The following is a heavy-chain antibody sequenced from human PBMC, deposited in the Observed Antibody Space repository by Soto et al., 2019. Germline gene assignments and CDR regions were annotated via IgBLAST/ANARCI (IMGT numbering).Heavy chain of an antibody. CDR2: INHSGST. J-gene: IGHJ5*02. CDR3: ARRYGSRSYYKYNWFDH. V-gene: IGHV4-34*01. D-gene: IGHD3-10*01. CDR1: GGSFSGYY. Sequence: PSETLSLTCAVYGGSFSGYYWSWIRQPPGKGLEWIGEINHSGSTNYNPSLKSRVTISVDTSKNQFSLKLSSVTAADTAVYYCARRYGSRSYYKYNWFDHWGQGTLVTVSS.